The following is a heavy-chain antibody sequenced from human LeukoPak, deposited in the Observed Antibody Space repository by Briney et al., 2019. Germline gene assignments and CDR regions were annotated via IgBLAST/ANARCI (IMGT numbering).Heavy chain of an antibody. D-gene: IGHD2-2*01. CDR1: GYTFTSYY. J-gene: IGHJ6*03. CDR2: INPSGGST. Sequence: ASVKVSCKASGYTFTSYYMHWVRQAPGQGLEWMGIINPSGGSTSYAQKFQGRVTMTRDTSTSTVYMELSSLRSEDTAVYYCARDGPPRAPYCSSTSCYDPIPTYMDVWGKGTTVTISS. CDR3: ARDGPPRAPYCSSTSCYDPIPTYMDV. V-gene: IGHV1-46*01.